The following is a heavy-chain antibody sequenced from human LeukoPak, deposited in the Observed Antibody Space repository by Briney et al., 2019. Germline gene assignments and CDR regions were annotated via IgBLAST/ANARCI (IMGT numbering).Heavy chain of an antibody. CDR1: GGSISSYY. Sequence: SETLSLTCTVSGGSISSYYWSWIRQPPGKGLEWIGYIYYSGSTNYNPSLKSRVTISVDTSKNQFSLKLSSVTAADTAVYYCARTHCSSTSCYSDDWGQGTLVTVSS. CDR2: IYYSGST. V-gene: IGHV4-59*01. CDR3: ARTHCSSTSCYSDD. D-gene: IGHD2-2*01. J-gene: IGHJ4*02.